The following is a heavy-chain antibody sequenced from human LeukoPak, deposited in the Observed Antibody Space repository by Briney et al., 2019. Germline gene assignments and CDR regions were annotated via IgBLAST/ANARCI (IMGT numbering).Heavy chain of an antibody. Sequence: ASVKVSCKASGYTFTGYYMHWVRQAPGQGLEWMGRINPNSGGTNYAQKFQGRVTMTRDTSISTAYMELSRLRSDDTAVYCCARETSRTYYYMDVWGKGTTVTVSS. CDR2: INPNSGGT. CDR1: GYTFTGYY. D-gene: IGHD2-2*01. V-gene: IGHV1-2*06. J-gene: IGHJ6*03. CDR3: ARETSRTYYYMDV.